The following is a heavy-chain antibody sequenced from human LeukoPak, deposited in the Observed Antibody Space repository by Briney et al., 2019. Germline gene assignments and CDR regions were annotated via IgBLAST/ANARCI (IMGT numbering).Heavy chain of an antibody. D-gene: IGHD6-13*01. Sequence: SETLSLTGTVPGGSISSYYWSWIRQPPGKGLEWFGYMYYTGSTNYNPSLESRVTISVDRSKNQFSLKLSSVTAADTALYYCARDRRTSSTPNDAFDIWGQGTLVTVSS. V-gene: IGHV4-59*01. CDR2: MYYTGST. CDR3: ARDRRTSSTPNDAFDI. J-gene: IGHJ3*02. CDR1: GGSISSYY.